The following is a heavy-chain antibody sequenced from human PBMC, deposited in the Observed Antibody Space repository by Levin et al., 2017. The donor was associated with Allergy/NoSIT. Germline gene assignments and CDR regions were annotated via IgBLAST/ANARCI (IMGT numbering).Heavy chain of an antibody. CDR3: ARSSANIVVVPAATYYYGMDG. Sequence: GESLKISCAASGFTFSSYEMNWVRQAPGKGLEWVSYISSSGSTIYYADSVKGRFTISRDNAKNSLYLQMNSLRAEDTAVYYCARSSANIVVVPAATYYYGMDGWGQGTTVTVSS. CDR2: ISSSGSTI. CDR1: GFTFSSYE. D-gene: IGHD2-2*01. V-gene: IGHV3-48*03. J-gene: IGHJ6*02.